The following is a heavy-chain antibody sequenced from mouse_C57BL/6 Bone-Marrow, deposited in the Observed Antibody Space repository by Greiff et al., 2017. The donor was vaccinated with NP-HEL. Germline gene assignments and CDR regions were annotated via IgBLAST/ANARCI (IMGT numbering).Heavy chain of an antibody. CDR3: ARGVYYGSSYEVYFDY. J-gene: IGHJ2*01. CDR1: GYTFTSYW. Sequence: QVQLQQPGAELVKPGASVKLSCKASGYTFTSYWMQWVKQRPGQGLEWIVEIDPSDSYTNYNQKFKGKATLTVDTSSSTAYMQLSSLTSEDSAVYYCARGVYYGSSYEVYFDYWGKGTTLTVSS. CDR2: IDPSDSYT. V-gene: IGHV1-50*01. D-gene: IGHD1-1*01.